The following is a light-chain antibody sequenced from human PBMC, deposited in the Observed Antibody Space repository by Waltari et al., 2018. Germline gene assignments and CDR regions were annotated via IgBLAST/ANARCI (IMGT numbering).Light chain of an antibody. V-gene: IGLV4-69*01. Sequence: QLVLTQSPSASASLGASVKLTCTLSSGHSAYAIEWHQQQPGKGPRYLMKLNSDGSHNKGDGIPDRFSGSSSGAERYLTISSLQSEDEADYYCHAWRSGILVFAGGTKLTVL. CDR1: SGHSAYA. CDR2: LNSDGSH. J-gene: IGLJ2*01. CDR3: HAWRSGILV.